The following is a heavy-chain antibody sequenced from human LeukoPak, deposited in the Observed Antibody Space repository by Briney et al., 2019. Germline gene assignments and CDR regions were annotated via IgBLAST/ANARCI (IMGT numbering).Heavy chain of an antibody. Sequence: GGSLRLSCAASGFTFSNAWMNWMGWVRQAPGKGLEWVGLTKIKTDDGTPDYAALVKGRFTISRDDSKNTVYLEMNSLETEDTAVYQCLSGGGTADYWSQGTLVSVSP. CDR2: TKIKTDDGTP. V-gene: IGHV3-15*01. CDR1: GFTFSNAW. CDR3: LSGGGTADY. D-gene: IGHD1-1*01. J-gene: IGHJ4*02.